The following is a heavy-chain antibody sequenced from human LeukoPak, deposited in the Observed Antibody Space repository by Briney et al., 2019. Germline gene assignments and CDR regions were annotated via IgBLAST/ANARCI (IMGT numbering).Heavy chain of an antibody. Sequence: GGSLRLSCAPSGFTFDDYAMHWVRQAPGKGLEWVLGKSSKSGSISYADSVKGQFTISKEHAKNSLYLQMDRLRAEDTALYYCAKQLGATRVFDYWGERTLVTVSS. V-gene: IGHV3-9*01. D-gene: IGHD5-12*01. J-gene: IGHJ4*02. CDR3: AKQLGATRVFDY. CDR1: GFTFDDYA. CDR2: KSSKSGSI.